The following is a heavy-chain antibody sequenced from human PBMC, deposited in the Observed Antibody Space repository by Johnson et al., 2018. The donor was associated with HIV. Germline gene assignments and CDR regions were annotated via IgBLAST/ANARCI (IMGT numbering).Heavy chain of an antibody. CDR2: IYSGGST. V-gene: IGHV3-66*02. CDR1: GFTVSSNY. CDR3: SRELVYSSRAFGALDI. D-gene: IGHD6-13*01. J-gene: IGHJ3*02. Sequence: VQLVESGGGLVQPGGSLRLSCAASGFTVSSNYMSWVRQAPGKGLEWVSVIYSGGSTYYADSVKGRFTISRDNSKNTLYLQMNSLRAEDTAVYYCSRELVYSSRAFGALDIWGQGTMVTVSS.